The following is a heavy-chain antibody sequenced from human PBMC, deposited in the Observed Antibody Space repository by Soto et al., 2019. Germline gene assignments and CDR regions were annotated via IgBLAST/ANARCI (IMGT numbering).Heavy chain of an antibody. Sequence: QVQLVQSGAEVKKPGASVKVSCKASGYTFTSYYMHWVRQAPGQGLEWMGIINPSGGSTSYAQKFQGRVTMTRDTSTSTVYMELSSLRSEDTAVYYCARGLEKEHRGLLPDRLDYWGQGTLVTVSS. J-gene: IGHJ4*02. D-gene: IGHD3-22*01. CDR1: GYTFTSYY. CDR2: INPSGGST. V-gene: IGHV1-46*01. CDR3: ARGLEKEHRGLLPDRLDY.